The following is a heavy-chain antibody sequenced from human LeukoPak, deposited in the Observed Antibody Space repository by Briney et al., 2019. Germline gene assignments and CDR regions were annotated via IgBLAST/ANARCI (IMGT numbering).Heavy chain of an antibody. Sequence: GGSLSLSCAASGFTFSDYYMHWVRHAPGKGLVWVSRISSVGSTTFYADSVKGRFTISRDNAKNTLYLEMNSLRAEDTAVYYCVRDSRTGVDYWGQGTLVTVSS. V-gene: IGHV3-74*01. J-gene: IGHJ4*02. CDR1: GFTFSDYY. CDR3: VRDSRTGVDY. D-gene: IGHD1-1*01. CDR2: ISSVGSTT.